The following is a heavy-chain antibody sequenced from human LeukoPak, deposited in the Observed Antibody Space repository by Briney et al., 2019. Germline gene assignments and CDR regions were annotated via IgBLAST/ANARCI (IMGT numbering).Heavy chain of an antibody. Sequence: ASVKVSCKASGYTFTSNYIHWVRQAPGQGLEWMGMIYPRDGSASCAQKFQGRVTVTRDTSTSTVHMELSGLRSEDTAVYYCARDQEGFDYWGQGTLVTVSS. CDR2: IYPRDGSA. CDR1: GYTFTSNY. J-gene: IGHJ4*02. V-gene: IGHV1-46*01. CDR3: ARDQEGFDY.